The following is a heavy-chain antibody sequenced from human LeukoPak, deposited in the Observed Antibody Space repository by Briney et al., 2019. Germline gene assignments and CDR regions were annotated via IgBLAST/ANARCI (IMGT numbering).Heavy chain of an antibody. J-gene: IGHJ5*01. V-gene: IGHV1-2*06. CDR3: ARGYCSGGSCYSVENWFDS. Sequence: ASVKVSCKASGYTFIGYYMHWVRQAPGQGVEWMGRINPNSGGTNYAQKFQGRGNITRETAISTAYMELSRLRSDDTAVYYCARGYCSGGSCYSVENWFDSWGQGTLVTVSS. D-gene: IGHD2-15*01. CDR2: INPNSGGT. CDR1: GYTFIGYY.